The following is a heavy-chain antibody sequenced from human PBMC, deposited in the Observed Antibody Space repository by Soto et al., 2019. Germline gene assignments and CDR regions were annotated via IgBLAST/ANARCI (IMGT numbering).Heavy chain of an antibody. V-gene: IGHV4-34*01. CDR2: INHSGST. CDR3: AREPTSYYYYYYGMDV. Sequence: KSSETLSLTCAVYGGSFSGYYWSWIRQPPGKGLEWIGEINHSGSTNYNPSLKSRVTISVDTSKNQFSLKLSSVTAADTAVYYCAREPTSYYYYYYGMDVWGQGTTVTVSS. J-gene: IGHJ6*02. CDR1: GGSFSGYY.